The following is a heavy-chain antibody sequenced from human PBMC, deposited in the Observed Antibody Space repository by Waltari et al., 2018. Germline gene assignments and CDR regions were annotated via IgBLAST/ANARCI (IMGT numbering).Heavy chain of an antibody. CDR2: ISPYNGNT. D-gene: IGHD3-22*01. J-gene: IGHJ4*02. Sequence: QVQLVQSGAEVKKPGASVKVSCKASGYTFTSYGISWVRQAPGQGLEWMGWISPYNGNTNYAQKLQGRVPMTTDTSTSTAYIELRSLRSDDTAVYYCATGGPTYYYDSSGPLGDFDYWGQGTLVTVSS. CDR1: GYTFTSYG. CDR3: ATGGPTYYYDSSGPLGDFDY. V-gene: IGHV1-18*01.